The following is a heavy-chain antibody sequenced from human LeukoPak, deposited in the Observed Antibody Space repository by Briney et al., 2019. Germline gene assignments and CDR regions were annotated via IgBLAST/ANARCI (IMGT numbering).Heavy chain of an antibody. CDR1: GYSISSGYY. CDR2: IYHSGST. J-gene: IGHJ4*02. CDR3: ASGPYGSGSKIDY. V-gene: IGHV4-38-2*01. Sequence: PSETLSLTCAVYGYSISSGYYWGWIRPPPGKGLEWIGSIYHSGSTYYNPSLKSRVTISVDTSKDQFALKLSSVTAADTAVYYCASGPYGSGSKIDYWGQGTLVTVSS. D-gene: IGHD3-10*01.